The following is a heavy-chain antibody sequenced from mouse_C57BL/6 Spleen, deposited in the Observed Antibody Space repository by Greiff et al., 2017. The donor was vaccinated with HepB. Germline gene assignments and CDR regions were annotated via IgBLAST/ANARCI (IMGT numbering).Heavy chain of an antibody. CDR2: IDPETGGT. CDR1: GYTFTDYE. V-gene: IGHV1-15*01. CDR3: TRSLYYYGSSGFAY. D-gene: IGHD1-1*01. J-gene: IGHJ3*01. Sequence: VQLQQSGAELVRPGASVTLSCKASGYTFTDYEMHWVKQTPVHGLEWIGAIDPETGGTAYNQKFKGKAILTADKSSSTAYMELRSLTSEDSAVYYCTRSLYYYGSSGFAYWGQGTLVTVSA.